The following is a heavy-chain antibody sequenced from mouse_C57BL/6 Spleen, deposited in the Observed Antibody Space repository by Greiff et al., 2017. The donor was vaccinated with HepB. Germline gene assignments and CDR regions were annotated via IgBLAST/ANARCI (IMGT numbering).Heavy chain of an antibody. J-gene: IGHJ3*01. CDR2: IGPGSGST. CDR3: ASANWDKTWFAY. Sequence: VQLQQSGAELVKPGASVKISCKASGYTFTDYYINWVKQRPGQGLEWIGKIGPGSGSTYYTEKFKGKATLTADKSSRTAYMQLSSLTSEDSAVYFCASANWDKTWFAYWGQGTLVTVSA. D-gene: IGHD4-1*01. CDR1: GYTFTDYY. V-gene: IGHV1-77*01.